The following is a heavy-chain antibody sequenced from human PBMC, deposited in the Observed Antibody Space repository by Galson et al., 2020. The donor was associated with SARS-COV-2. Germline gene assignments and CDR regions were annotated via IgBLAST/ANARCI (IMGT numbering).Heavy chain of an antibody. Sequence: SETLSLTSAVSGYSVSTTNYWGWVRLAPGKGLEWIGSIYPNGRTYYNPSLESRVTISVDTSRNQFSLTLASVTAADTAFYYCARQGVNMIVLVTVPGWFFDLWGRGTLVTVSS. V-gene: IGHV4-38-2*01. J-gene: IGHJ2*01. D-gene: IGHD2-21*02. CDR1: GYSVSTTNY. CDR2: IYPNGRT. CDR3: ARQGVNMIVLVTVPGWFFDL.